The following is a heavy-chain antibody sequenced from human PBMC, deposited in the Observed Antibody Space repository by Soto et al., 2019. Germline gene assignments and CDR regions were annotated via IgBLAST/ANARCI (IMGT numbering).Heavy chain of an antibody. V-gene: IGHV3-23*01. J-gene: IGHJ6*02. Sequence: EVQLLESGGGLVQPGGSLRLSCAASGFTFSSNAMSWVRQTPGKGLEWVSAITSTGGSTYYADSVKGRFTISRDNSKSTLYLQMNSLRAEDTALYYCAKGRSYYYYYGVDVWGQGTTVTVSS. CDR2: ITSTGGST. CDR1: GFTFSSNA. CDR3: AKGRSYYYYYGVDV.